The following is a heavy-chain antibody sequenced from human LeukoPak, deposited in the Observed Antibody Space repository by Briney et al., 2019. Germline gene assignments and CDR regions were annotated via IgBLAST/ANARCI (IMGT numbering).Heavy chain of an antibody. CDR3: AKDNRRAHYFDY. CDR2: ISGSGGST. J-gene: IGHJ4*02. CDR1: GFTFSSYA. V-gene: IGHV3-23*01. Sequence: GGSLRLSCAASGFTFSSYAMSWVRQAPGKGLEWVSAISGSGGSTYYADSVKGRFTISRDSSKNTLYLQMNSLRAEDAAVYYCAKDNRRAHYFDYWGQGTLVTVSS.